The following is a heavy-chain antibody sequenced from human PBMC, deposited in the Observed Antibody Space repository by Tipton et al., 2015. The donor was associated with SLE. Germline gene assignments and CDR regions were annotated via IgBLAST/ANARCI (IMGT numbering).Heavy chain of an antibody. CDR1: GFTFSTYW. CDR2: MWNDGTNE. CDR3: AKGDFWSGFAESFHP. Sequence: SLRLSYAASGFTFSTYWMGWVRQAPGKGLEWVSTMWNDGTNENYAESVKGRFTISRDNSRDTLYLEMNSLRVEDTAIYYCAKGDFWSGFAESFHPWGQGTLVIVSS. V-gene: IGHV3-33*06. D-gene: IGHD3-3*01. J-gene: IGHJ1*01.